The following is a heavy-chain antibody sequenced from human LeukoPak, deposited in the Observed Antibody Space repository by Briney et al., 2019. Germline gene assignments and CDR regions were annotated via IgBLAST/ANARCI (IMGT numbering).Heavy chain of an antibody. CDR3: ASSQVVYGGNYAFDI. CDR2: INPNSGGT. D-gene: IGHD4-23*01. J-gene: IGHJ3*02. Sequence: GASVKVSCKASGYTDTGYYMHWVRQAPGQGLEWMGWINPNSGGTKYAQNFQGRVTMTRDTSISTAYMELRRLRSDDTAVYYCASSQVVYGGNYAFDIWGQGTMVTVSS. CDR1: GYTDTGYY. V-gene: IGHV1-2*02.